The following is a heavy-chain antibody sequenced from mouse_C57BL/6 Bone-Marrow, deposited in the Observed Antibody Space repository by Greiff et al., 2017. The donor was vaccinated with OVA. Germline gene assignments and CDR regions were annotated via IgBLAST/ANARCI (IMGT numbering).Heavy chain of an antibody. CDR3: ARSDYYSNYRANWDEGFDY. D-gene: IGHD2-5*01. J-gene: IGHJ2*01. CDR1: GYAFSSSW. CDR2: IYPGDGDT. V-gene: IGHV1-82*01. Sequence: QVQLQQSGPELVKPGASVKISCKASGYAFSSSWMNWVKQRPGKGLEWIGRIYPGDGDTNYNGKFKGKATLTADKSSSPAYMQLSSLTSEDSAVYFCARSDYYSNYRANWDEGFDYWGQGTTLTVSS.